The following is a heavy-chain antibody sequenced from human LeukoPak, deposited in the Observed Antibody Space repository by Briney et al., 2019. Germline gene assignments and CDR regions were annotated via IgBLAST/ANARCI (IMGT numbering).Heavy chain of an antibody. CDR3: AKDAYSGYYTGDYFDY. J-gene: IGHJ4*02. Sequence: SETLSLTCAVSGGSISSGGYSWSWIRQPPGKGLEWIGYIYHSGSTYYNPSLKSRVTISVDRSKNQFSLKLSSVTAADTAVYYCAKDAYSGYYTGDYFDYWGQGTLVTVSS. V-gene: IGHV4-30-2*01. CDR1: GGSISSGGYS. D-gene: IGHD3-3*01. CDR2: IYHSGST.